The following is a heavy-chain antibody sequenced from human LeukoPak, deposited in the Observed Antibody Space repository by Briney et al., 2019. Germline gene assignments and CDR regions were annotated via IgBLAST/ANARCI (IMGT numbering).Heavy chain of an antibody. CDR3: ARGPYYYDSSGYDY. CDR1: GGSFSGYY. J-gene: IGHJ4*02. CDR2: INHSGST. V-gene: IGHV4-34*01. Sequence: PSETLSLTCAVYGGSFSGYYWSWIRQPPGKGLEWIGEINHSGSTNYNPSLKSRVTISVDTSKNQFSLKLSSVTAADTAVYYCARGPYYYDSSGYDYWGQGTLVTVSP. D-gene: IGHD3-22*01.